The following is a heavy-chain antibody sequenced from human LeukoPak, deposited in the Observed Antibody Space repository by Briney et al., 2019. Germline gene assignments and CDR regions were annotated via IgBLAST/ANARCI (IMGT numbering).Heavy chain of an antibody. CDR2: IGIDSGNT. CDR1: GFTFSDYS. V-gene: IGHV3-48*01. CDR3: ARDYKYAFDN. J-gene: IGHJ4*02. Sequence: GGSLRLSCAASGFTFSDYSMNWVRQAPGKGLEWISYIGIDSGNTNYADSVKGRFTISGDKAKNSLYLQMNSLRVEDTAVYYCARDYKYAFDNWGQGTLVTSSS. D-gene: IGHD5-24*01.